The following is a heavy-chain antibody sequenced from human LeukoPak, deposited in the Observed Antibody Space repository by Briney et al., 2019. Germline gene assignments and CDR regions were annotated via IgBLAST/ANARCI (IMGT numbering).Heavy chain of an antibody. V-gene: IGHV3-23*01. D-gene: IGHD3-10*01. CDR1: GFTFSSYA. Sequence: GGSLRLSCAASGFTFSSYAMSWVRQAPGKGLEWVSSISGSVGSTLYADSVKGRFTISRDISQNTLHLQINSLRAEDTAVYYCAKEGFGSGSHNNGFDIWGQGTMVTVSS. CDR2: ISGSVGST. J-gene: IGHJ3*02. CDR3: AKEGFGSGSHNNGFDI.